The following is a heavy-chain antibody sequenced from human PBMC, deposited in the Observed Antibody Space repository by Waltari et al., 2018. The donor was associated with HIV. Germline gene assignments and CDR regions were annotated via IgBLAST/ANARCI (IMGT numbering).Heavy chain of an antibody. D-gene: IGHD2-15*01. Sequence: VQLQESGPGLVKPSQNVSLTCAVSGESITNPYFAFAWIRQSPSRGLAWLGRTYVRFRRYYEHAKSLKGRLHISVDTSKNQVSLQMDSVTHEDTAIYFCTRGGYEKRWWPHDDAFNGLELWGQGTPVIVSS. CDR2: TYVRFRRYY. V-gene: IGHV6-1*01. J-gene: IGHJ6*02. CDR3: TRGGYEKRWWPHDDAFNGLEL. CDR1: GESITNPYFA.